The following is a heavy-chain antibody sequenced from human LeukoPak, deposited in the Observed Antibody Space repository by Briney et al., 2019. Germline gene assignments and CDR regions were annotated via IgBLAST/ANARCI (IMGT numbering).Heavy chain of an antibody. J-gene: IGHJ6*02. D-gene: IGHD2-2*01. CDR1: GFTFSSYS. Sequence: PGGSLRLSCAASGFTFSSYSMNWVRQAPGKGLEWVSSISSSSSYIYYADSVKGRFTISRDNAKNSLYLQMNSLRAEDTAVYYCARADSVPAAPQGGYCYYGMDVWGQGTTVTVSS. CDR2: ISSSSSYI. V-gene: IGHV3-21*01. CDR3: ARADSVPAAPQGGYCYYGMDV.